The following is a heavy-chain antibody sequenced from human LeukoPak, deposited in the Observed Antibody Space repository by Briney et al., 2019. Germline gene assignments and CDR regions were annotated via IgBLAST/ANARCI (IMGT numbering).Heavy chain of an antibody. CDR3: ARLGVLLWFGELLPNNWFDP. CDR1: GGSISSSSYY. V-gene: IGHV4-39*01. CDR2: IYYSGST. J-gene: IGHJ5*02. D-gene: IGHD3-10*01. Sequence: PSETLSLTCTVSGGSISSSSYYWGWIRQPPGKGLEWIGSIYYSGSTYYNPSLKSRVTISVDTSKNQFSLKLGSVTAADTAVYYCARLGVLLWFGELLPNNWFDPWGQGTLVTVSS.